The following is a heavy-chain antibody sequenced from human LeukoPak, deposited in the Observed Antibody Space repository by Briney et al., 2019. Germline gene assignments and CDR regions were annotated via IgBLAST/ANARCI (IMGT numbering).Heavy chain of an antibody. V-gene: IGHV3-74*01. Sequence: GGSLRLSCAASGFTFSRFWMHWVRQAPGKGLVGVARTSSDGSSTVYADSVKGRFTISRDNAKKTLYLQMNSLRAEDTAIYYCARDSDAGFDYWGQGTLVTVSS. CDR2: TSSDGSST. J-gene: IGHJ4*02. CDR3: ARDSDAGFDY. CDR1: GFTFSRFW.